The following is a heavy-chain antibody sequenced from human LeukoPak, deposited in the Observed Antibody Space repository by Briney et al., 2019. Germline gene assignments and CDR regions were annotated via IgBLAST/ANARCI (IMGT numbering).Heavy chain of an antibody. D-gene: IGHD1-1*01. CDR3: ATIPTELAYYLDY. CDR2: FDPEDGET. J-gene: IGHJ4*02. V-gene: IGHV1-24*01. CDR1: GYTLTELS. Sequence: ASVKDSCKVSGYTLTELSMHWVRQAPGKGLEWMGGFDPEDGETIYAQKFQGRVTMTEDTSTDTAYMELSSLRSEDTAVYYCATIPTELAYYLDYWGQGTLVTVSS.